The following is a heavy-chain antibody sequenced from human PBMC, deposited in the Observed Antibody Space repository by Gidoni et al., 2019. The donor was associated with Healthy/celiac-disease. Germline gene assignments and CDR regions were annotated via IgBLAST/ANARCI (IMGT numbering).Heavy chain of an antibody. CDR3: ARGEGATFHWYFDL. J-gene: IGHJ2*01. Sequence: EVQLVESGGGLIQPGGSLRLSCAASGFTVSSNYMSWVRQAPGKGLEWVSVSYSGGSTYYADSVKGRFTISRDNSKNTLYLQMNSLRAEDTAVYYCARGEGATFHWYFDLWGRGTLVTVSS. CDR1: GFTVSSNY. D-gene: IGHD1-26*01. V-gene: IGHV3-53*01. CDR2: SYSGGST.